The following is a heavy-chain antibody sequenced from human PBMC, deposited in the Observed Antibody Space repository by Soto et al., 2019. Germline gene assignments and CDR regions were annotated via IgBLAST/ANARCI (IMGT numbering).Heavy chain of an antibody. J-gene: IGHJ1*01. CDR1: GGSVSSGSYY. CDR3: ARGPWDYDSSGYMLEH. V-gene: IGHV4-61*01. CDR2: IYYSGST. D-gene: IGHD3-22*01. Sequence: PSETLSLTCTVSGGSVSSGSYYWSWIRQPPGKGLEWIGYIYYSGSTNYNPSLKSRVTISVDTSKNQFSLKLSSVTAADTAVYYCARGPWDYDSSGYMLEHWGQGTLVTISS.